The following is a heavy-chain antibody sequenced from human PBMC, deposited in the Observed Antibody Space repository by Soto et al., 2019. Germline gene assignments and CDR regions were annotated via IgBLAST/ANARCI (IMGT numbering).Heavy chain of an antibody. CDR2: IYHSGST. CDR1: GGSISSSNW. V-gene: IGHV4-4*02. J-gene: IGHJ4*02. Sequence: PSETLSLTCAVSGGSISSSNWWSWVRQPPGKGLEWIGEIYHSGSTNYNPSLKSRVTISVDKSKNQFSLKLSSVTAADTAVYYCARLVGYYYDSSGYRKSDYWGQGTLVTVSS. CDR3: ARLVGYYYDSSGYRKSDY. D-gene: IGHD3-22*01.